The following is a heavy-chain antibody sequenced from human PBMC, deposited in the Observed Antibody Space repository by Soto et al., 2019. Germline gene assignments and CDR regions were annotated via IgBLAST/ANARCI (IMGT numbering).Heavy chain of an antibody. CDR2: IHKTGST. CDR1: GGSMSRGYYY. CDR3: AFLPYYDILTGYYTHLIDYGMDV. D-gene: IGHD3-9*01. V-gene: IGHV4-31*03. Sequence: PSETLSLTCSVSGGSMSRGYYYWTWIRPHPGKGLEWIGYIHKTGSTYYNPSLKSRVSFSIDTSKNQFSLNLSSVTAADTAVYYCAFLPYYDILTGYYTHLIDYGMDVWGQGTTVTVSS. J-gene: IGHJ6*02.